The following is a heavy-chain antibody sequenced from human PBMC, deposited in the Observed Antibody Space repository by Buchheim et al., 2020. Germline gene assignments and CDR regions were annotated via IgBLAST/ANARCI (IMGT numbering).Heavy chain of an antibody. D-gene: IGHD2-8*01. V-gene: IGHV3-23*01. CDR1: GFTFSSYA. Sequence: EVQLLESGGGLVQPGGSLRLSCAASGFTFSSYAMSWVRQAPGKGLEWVSAISGSGGSTYYADSVKGRFTISRDNSKNTLYLQMNSLRAEDTAVYYCARGGAIVLMVYDYYGMDVWGQGTT. CDR3: ARGGAIVLMVYDYYGMDV. J-gene: IGHJ6*02. CDR2: ISGSGGST.